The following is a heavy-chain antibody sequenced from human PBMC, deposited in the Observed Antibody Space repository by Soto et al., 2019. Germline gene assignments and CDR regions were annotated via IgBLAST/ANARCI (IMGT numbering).Heavy chain of an antibody. V-gene: IGHV4-59*08. CDR1: GGSISSYY. CDR3: ARHNDCTNGVCYPDDAFDI. D-gene: IGHD2-8*01. Sequence: PSETLSLTCTVSGGSISSYYWSWIRQPPGNGLEWIGYIYYSGSTNYNPSLKSRVTISVGTSKNQFSLKLSSVTAADTAVYYCARHNDCTNGVCYPDDAFDIWGQGTMVTVSS. CDR2: IYYSGST. J-gene: IGHJ3*02.